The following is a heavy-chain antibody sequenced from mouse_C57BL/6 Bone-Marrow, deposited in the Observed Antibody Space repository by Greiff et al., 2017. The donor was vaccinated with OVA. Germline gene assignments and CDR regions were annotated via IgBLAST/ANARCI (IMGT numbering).Heavy chain of an antibody. J-gene: IGHJ1*03. V-gene: IGHV1-55*01. D-gene: IGHD1-1*01. CDR3: ASLITTPGFHWYFDV. CDR1: GYTFTSYW. CDR2: IYPGSGST. Sequence: QVQLQQPGAELVKPGASVKMSCKASGYTFTSYWITWVKQRPGQGLEWIGDIYPGSGSTNYNEKFKSKATLTVDTSSSPAYIQLSSLTSEDSAVYYCASLITTPGFHWYFDVWGTGTTVTDSS.